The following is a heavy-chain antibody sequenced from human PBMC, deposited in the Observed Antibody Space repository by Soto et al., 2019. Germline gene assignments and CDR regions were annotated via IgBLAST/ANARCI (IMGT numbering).Heavy chain of an antibody. CDR2: INRDGSDK. CDR1: GFTFGADW. CDR3: TRDLDTSGSAPICDY. Sequence: EVQLVESGGGLVQPGGSLRLSCAGSGFTFGADWMSWVRQAPGKGLEWVANINRDGSDKYYVDSVKGRFTISRDNAKNSLYLQMNSLRAEDTAVYYCTRDLDTSGSAPICDYWGQGTLVTVSS. J-gene: IGHJ4*02. D-gene: IGHD3-22*01. V-gene: IGHV3-7*03.